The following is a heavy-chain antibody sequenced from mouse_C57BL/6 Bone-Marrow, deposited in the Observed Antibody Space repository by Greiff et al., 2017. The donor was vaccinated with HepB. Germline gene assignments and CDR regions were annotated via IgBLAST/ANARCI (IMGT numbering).Heavy chain of an antibody. D-gene: IGHD2-4*01. Sequence: EVKLVESGGDLVKPGGSLKLSCAASGFTFSSYGMSWVRQTPDKRLEWVATISSGGSYTYYPDSVKGRFTISRDNAKNTLYLQMSSLKSEDTAMYYCARRNYDYGGAWFAYWGQGTLVTVSA. CDR3: ARRNYDYGGAWFAY. CDR2: ISSGGSYT. J-gene: IGHJ3*01. V-gene: IGHV5-6*02. CDR1: GFTFSSYG.